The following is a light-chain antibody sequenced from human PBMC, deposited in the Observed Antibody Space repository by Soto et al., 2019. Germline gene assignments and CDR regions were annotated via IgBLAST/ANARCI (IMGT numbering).Light chain of an antibody. J-gene: IGLJ1*01. Sequence: QSVLTQPPSVSGAPGQRVTISCTGSSSNIGAGYDVHWYQQLPGTAPKLLIYGSSNRPSGVPDRFSGSKSGTSASLAITGLQAEDEADYYCQSYDSSLSGFYVFGTGTKGTVL. V-gene: IGLV1-40*01. CDR2: GSS. CDR3: QSYDSSLSGFYV. CDR1: SSNIGAGYD.